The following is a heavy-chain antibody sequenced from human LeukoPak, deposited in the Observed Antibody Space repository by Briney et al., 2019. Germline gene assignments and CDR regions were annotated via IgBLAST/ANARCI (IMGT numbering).Heavy chain of an antibody. D-gene: IGHD6-19*01. J-gene: IGHJ2*01. V-gene: IGHV3-66*01. CDR1: GFTVSSNY. Sequence: GGSLRLSCAASGFTVSSNYMTWVRQAPGKGLEWVSSIYSDDGTYYADSVKGRFTISRDNSKNTLNLQMNSLRAEDTAVYYCARDARHSYVRGWRRAWDWNFDLWGRGTLVTVSS. CDR2: IYSDDGT. CDR3: ARDARHSYVRGWRRAWDWNFDL.